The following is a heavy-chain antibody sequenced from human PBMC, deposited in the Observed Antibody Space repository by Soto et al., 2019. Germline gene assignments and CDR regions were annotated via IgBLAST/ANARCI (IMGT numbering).Heavy chain of an antibody. D-gene: IGHD3-9*01. J-gene: IGHJ2*01. CDR2: IYWDDDK. Sequence: QITLRESGPTLVKPTQTLTLTCTFSGFSLSTSAAGVHWIRQPPGKALEWLALIYWDDDKRYSPSLNNRLTITKDTSKNQVVLTMTNMDPVDTATYYCAHGVRDVLTAYYSWYFDLWGRGTLVTVSS. CDR3: AHGVRDVLTAYYSWYFDL. CDR1: GFSLSTSAAG. V-gene: IGHV2-5*02.